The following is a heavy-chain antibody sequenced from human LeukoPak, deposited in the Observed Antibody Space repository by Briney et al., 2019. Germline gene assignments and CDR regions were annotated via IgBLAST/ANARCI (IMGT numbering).Heavy chain of an antibody. Sequence: PGGSLRLSCAASGFTFDDYAMHWVRQAPGKGLEWVSLISGDGGSTYYADSVKGRFTISRDNSKNSLYLQMSSLRTEDTALYYCAKDLRRYCSGGSCRTFDYWGQGTLVTVSS. J-gene: IGHJ4*02. CDR3: AKDLRRYCSGGSCRTFDY. CDR1: GFTFDDYA. D-gene: IGHD2-15*01. V-gene: IGHV3-43*02. CDR2: ISGDGGST.